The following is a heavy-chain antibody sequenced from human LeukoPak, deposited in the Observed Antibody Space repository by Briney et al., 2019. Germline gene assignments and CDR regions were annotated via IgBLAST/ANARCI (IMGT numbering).Heavy chain of an antibody. CDR3: AKDGYSSLRD. D-gene: IGHD6-13*01. CDR1: GFTFSSYW. J-gene: IGHJ4*02. CDR2: IISDGRET. V-gene: IGHV3-74*03. Sequence: GGSLRLSCAASGFTFSSYWMHWVRQPPGEGLVWVSRIISDGRETTYADSVKGRFTISRDNSKNTLYLQMNSLRAEDTAAYYCAKDGYSSLRDWGQGTLVTVSS.